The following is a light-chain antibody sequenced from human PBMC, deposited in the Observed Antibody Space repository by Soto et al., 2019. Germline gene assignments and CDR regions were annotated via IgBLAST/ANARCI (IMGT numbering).Light chain of an antibody. CDR2: DVT. V-gene: IGLV2-14*01. J-gene: IGLJ2*01. CDR3: SSYTSIDTLI. Sequence: QSALTQPASMSGSPGQSITISCTGTSSDVGRYNYVSWYQQHPGKAPKLMIYDVTNRPSGVSNRFSGSKSGNTASLTISGLQAEDEADYYCSSYTSIDTLIFGGGTKLTVL. CDR1: SSDVGRYNY.